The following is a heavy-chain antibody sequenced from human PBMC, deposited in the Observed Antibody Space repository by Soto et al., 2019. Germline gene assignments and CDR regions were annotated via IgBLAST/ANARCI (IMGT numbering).Heavy chain of an antibody. V-gene: IGHV3-23*01. CDR3: AKDRIVGALPLGDAFDI. Sequence: PGGSLRLSCAASGLTFSSYAMGWVRQAPGKGLEWVSAISGSGGSTYYADSVKGRFTISRDNSKNTLYLQMNSLRAEDTAVYYSAKDRIVGALPLGDAFDIWGQGTMVTVSS. CDR2: ISGSGGST. D-gene: IGHD1-26*01. J-gene: IGHJ3*02. CDR1: GLTFSSYA.